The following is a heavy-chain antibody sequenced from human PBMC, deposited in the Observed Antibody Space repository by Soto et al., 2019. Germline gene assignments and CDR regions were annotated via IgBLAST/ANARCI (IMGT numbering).Heavy chain of an antibody. Sequence: QVQLVQSGSELKKPGASVKVSCKASGYTFTSYAMNWVRQAPGQGLEWMGWINTNTGNPTYAQGFTGRFVFSLDTSVSTAYLQICSLKAEDTAVYYCARDGRSWIAAAVYYYYGMDVWGQGTTVTVSS. CDR1: GYTFTSYA. CDR3: ARDGRSWIAAAVYYYYGMDV. D-gene: IGHD6-13*01. V-gene: IGHV7-4-1*01. J-gene: IGHJ6*02. CDR2: INTNTGNP.